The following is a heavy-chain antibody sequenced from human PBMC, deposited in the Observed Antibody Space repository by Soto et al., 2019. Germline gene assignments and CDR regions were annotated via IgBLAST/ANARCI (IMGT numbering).Heavy chain of an antibody. CDR3: ARAQGFADDMDV. CDR2: LYSGGST. Sequence: EVQLVESGGGLVQPGGSLRVSCAASGFNVSANYVSWVRQTPGTGLEWVSILYSGGSTHYADSVKGRFLISRDNSKNTVHLQMNGLTTGDTGLSFCARAQGFADDMDVWGTGTTVIVS. J-gene: IGHJ6*03. CDR1: GFNVSANY. V-gene: IGHV3-66*01.